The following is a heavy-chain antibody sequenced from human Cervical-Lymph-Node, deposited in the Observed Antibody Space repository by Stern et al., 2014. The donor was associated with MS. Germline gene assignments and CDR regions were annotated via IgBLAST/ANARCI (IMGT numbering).Heavy chain of an antibody. Sequence: VQLVESGPGLVKPSDTLSLTCSVSGDSLSSSTFYWGWIRQPPGKGPEWIGSVYYSGNTYYHPSLKSRVTISVETSQNQLSLRLPSVAAADTAVYYCARHQLGYGYAYLRYWGQGTLVTVSS. CDR1: GDSLSSSTFY. CDR3: ARHQLGYGYAYLRY. D-gene: IGHD5-18*01. V-gene: IGHV4-39*01. J-gene: IGHJ4*02. CDR2: VYYSGNT.